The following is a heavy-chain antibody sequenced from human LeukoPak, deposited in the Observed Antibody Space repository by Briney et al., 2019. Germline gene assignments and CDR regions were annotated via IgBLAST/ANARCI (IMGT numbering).Heavy chain of an antibody. D-gene: IGHD2-15*01. Sequence: GGSLRLSCAASGFTFYDYTMHWVRQAPGKGLEWVSLISWDGGSTYYADSVKGRFTISRDNSKNSLYLQMNSLRTEDTALYYCAKGAGYCSGGSCYPGDPSYFDYWGQGTLVTVSS. CDR2: ISWDGGST. CDR1: GFTFYDYT. J-gene: IGHJ4*02. V-gene: IGHV3-43*01. CDR3: AKGAGYCSGGSCYPGDPSYFDY.